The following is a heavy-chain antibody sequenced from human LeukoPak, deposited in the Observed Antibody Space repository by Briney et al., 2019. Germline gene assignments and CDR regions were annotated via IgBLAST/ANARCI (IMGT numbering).Heavy chain of an antibody. CDR1: GITLNNNA. Sequence: PGGSLRLSCAASGITLNNNAMSWVRQAPGKGLEWVSGISGSGATTYYADSVKGRFTISRDNSKNTLYLQLNSLRAEDTALYYCEKEGDWAYNHDSSGHYGSFDCWGQGTLVTVSS. J-gene: IGHJ4*02. CDR2: ISGSGATT. V-gene: IGHV3-23*01. CDR3: EKEGDWAYNHDSSGHYGSFDC. D-gene: IGHD3-22*01.